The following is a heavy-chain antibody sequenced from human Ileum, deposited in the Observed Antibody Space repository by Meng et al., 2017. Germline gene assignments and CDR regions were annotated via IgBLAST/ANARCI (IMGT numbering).Heavy chain of an antibody. D-gene: IGHD5-18*01. Sequence: QVQLVQSGAEVKKPGGSVKVSCKAPGYTFTGYFMHWVRQAPGQGLEWMGRINPNNGATDFAQKFQGRVTMTRDTSISTAYMELNRLRSDDTAVYYCVRGYNYGDAFDIWGQGTMVTVSS. J-gene: IGHJ3*02. V-gene: IGHV1-2*06. CDR1: GYTFTGYF. CDR3: VRGYNYGDAFDI. CDR2: INPNNGAT.